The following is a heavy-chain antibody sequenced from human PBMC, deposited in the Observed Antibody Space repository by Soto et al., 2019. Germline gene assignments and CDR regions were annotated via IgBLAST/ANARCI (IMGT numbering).Heavy chain of an antibody. CDR3: ARDVNSGSYYGFLDY. CDR2: IWYDGSNK. J-gene: IGHJ4*02. D-gene: IGHD1-26*01. CDR1: GFTFSSYG. Sequence: QVQLVESGGGVVQPGRSLRLSCAASGFTFSSYGMHWVRQAPGKGLEWVAVIWYDGSNKYYADSVKGRFTISRDNSKNTLYLQMNSLRAEDTAVYYCARDVNSGSYYGFLDYWGQGTLVTVSS. V-gene: IGHV3-33*01.